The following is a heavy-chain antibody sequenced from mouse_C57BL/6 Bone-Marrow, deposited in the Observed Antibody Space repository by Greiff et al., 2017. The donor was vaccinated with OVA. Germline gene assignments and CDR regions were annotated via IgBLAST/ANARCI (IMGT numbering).Heavy chain of an antibody. J-gene: IGHJ3*01. Sequence: VQLQQSGAELVRPGASVKLSCTASGFNIKDDYMHWVKQRPEQGLEWIGWIDPENGDTEYASKFQGKATITADTSSNTAYLQLSSLTSEDTAVYYCTTYITTVVATPFAYWAKGLWSLSLQ. CDR3: TTYITTVVATPFAY. CDR2: IDPENGDT. V-gene: IGHV14-4*01. CDR1: GFNIKDDY. D-gene: IGHD1-1*01.